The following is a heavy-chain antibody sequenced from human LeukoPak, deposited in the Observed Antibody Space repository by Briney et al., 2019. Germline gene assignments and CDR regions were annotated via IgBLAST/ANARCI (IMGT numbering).Heavy chain of an antibody. V-gene: IGHV3-23*01. D-gene: IGHD2-21*02. CDR1: GFTFSSYA. J-gene: IGHJ4*02. Sequence: PGGSLRLSCAASGFTFSSYAMSWVRQAPGKGLEWVSAISGSGGSTYYADSVKGRFTISRDNSKNTLYLQMNSLSAEDTAVYYCAKAYCGGDCYSGVDFFDYWGQGTLVTVSS. CDR3: AKAYCGGDCYSGVDFFDY. CDR2: ISGSGGST.